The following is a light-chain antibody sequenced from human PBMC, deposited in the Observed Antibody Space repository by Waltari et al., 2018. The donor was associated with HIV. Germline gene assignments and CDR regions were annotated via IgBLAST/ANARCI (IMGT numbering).Light chain of an antibody. V-gene: IGLV8-61*01. CDR1: SCSVSARNY. CDR3: VLNLGRGIVV. J-gene: IGLJ2*01. Sequence: QTVVTQEPSFSVSPGGPVTLTCGLSSCSVSARNYASWYQQIPGQAPRTLIYSTNTRSSGVPDRFSGSILGNKAALTITGAQADDESDYFCVLNLGRGIVVFGGGTKLTVL. CDR2: STN.